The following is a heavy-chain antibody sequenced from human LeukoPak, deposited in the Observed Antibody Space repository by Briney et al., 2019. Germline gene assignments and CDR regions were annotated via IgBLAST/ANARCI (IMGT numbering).Heavy chain of an antibody. CDR1: GFGFDDYA. Sequence: GGSLRLSCAASGFGFDDYAMHWLRQAPGKGPEWVSLISADGSSAHYADSVEGRFTISRDNSKNSLYLQMSSLRSEDSALYYCAKDALTRLGYDSGAFDIWGQGTMVAVSS. V-gene: IGHV3-43*02. CDR3: AKDALTRLGYDSGAFDI. D-gene: IGHD3-22*01. J-gene: IGHJ3*02. CDR2: ISADGSSA.